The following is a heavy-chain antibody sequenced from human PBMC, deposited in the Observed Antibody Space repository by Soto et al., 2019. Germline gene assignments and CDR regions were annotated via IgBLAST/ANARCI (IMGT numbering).Heavy chain of an antibody. CDR3: ARESNHYYYYGMDV. CDR2: MNPNSGDT. Sequence: ASVKVSCKASGYTFTSYDINWVRQATGQGLEWMGWMNPNSGDTGYAQKFQGRVTMTRNTSISTAYMELSSLRSEDTAVYYCARESNHYYYYGMDVWGQGXTVTVSS. V-gene: IGHV1-8*01. CDR1: GYTFTSYD. J-gene: IGHJ6*02.